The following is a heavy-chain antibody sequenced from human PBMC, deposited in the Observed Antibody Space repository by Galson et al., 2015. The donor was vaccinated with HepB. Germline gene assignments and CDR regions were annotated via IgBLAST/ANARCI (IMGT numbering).Heavy chain of an antibody. CDR2: TYYRSKWYN. CDR1: GDSVSSNSAA. CDR3: ASSPIKRHGGVTAKYYFDY. J-gene: IGHJ4*02. Sequence: CAISGDSVSSNSAAWNWIRQSPSRGLEWLGRTYYRSKWYNDYAVSVKGRITINPDTSKNQFSLQLNSVTPEDTAVYYCASSPIKRHGGVTAKYYFDYWGQGTLVTVSS. D-gene: IGHD3-16*01. V-gene: IGHV6-1*01.